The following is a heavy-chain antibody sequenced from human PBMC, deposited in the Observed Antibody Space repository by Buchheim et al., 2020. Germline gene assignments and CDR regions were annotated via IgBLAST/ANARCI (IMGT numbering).Heavy chain of an antibody. V-gene: IGHV4-39*01. CDR1: GGSISSSSFY. CDR3: ARQFVYDSTGGSYYKDV. D-gene: IGHD3-22*01. J-gene: IGHJ6*03. CDR2: IYYSGNT. Sequence: QLQLRESGPGLMKSSETLSLTCTVSGGSISSSSFYWGWIRQPPGKGLEWIGSIYYSGNTFSNPSLKSRVTISVDTSQIQFSLRLSSVTAADTAVYFCARQFVYDSTGGSYYKDVWGKGTT.